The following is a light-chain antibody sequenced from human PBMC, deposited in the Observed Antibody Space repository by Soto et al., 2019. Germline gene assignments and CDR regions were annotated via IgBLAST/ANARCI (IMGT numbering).Light chain of an antibody. CDR3: QQRSDWPT. CDR1: QSVSSY. Sequence: EIVLTQSPATLSLSPGERATLSCRASQSVSSYLAWYQQKPGQAPRLLIYDASNRATGIPARFSGSGSGTDFTLIISSLEPEDFAVYYCQQRSDWPTFAQGTRLEIK. J-gene: IGKJ5*01. V-gene: IGKV3-11*01. CDR2: DAS.